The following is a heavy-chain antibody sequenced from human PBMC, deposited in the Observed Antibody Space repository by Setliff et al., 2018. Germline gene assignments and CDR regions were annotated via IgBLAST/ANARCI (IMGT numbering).Heavy chain of an antibody. Sequence: SETLSLTCTVSGGSISSGSYYWSWIRQPAGKGLEWIGRIYTSGSTNYNPSLKSRVTISVDTSKNQFSLKLSSVTAADTAAYFCARERQGGFLEWSPLDPWGQGILVTVSS. D-gene: IGHD3-3*01. CDR2: IYTSGST. CDR1: GGSISSGSYY. CDR3: ARERQGGFLEWSPLDP. J-gene: IGHJ5*02. V-gene: IGHV4-61*02.